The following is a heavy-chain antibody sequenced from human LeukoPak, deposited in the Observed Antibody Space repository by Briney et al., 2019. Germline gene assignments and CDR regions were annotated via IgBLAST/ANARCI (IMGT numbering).Heavy chain of an antibody. CDR1: GGPFSGYY. CDR3: ARLRPYYYDSSGRPNNWFDP. J-gene: IGHJ5*02. CDR2: INHSGST. V-gene: IGHV4-34*01. Sequence: SETLSLTCAVYGGPFSGYYWSWIRQPPGKGLEWIGEINHSGSTNYNPSLKSRVTISVDTSKNQFSLKLSSVTAADTAVYYCARLRPYYYDSSGRPNNWFDPWGQGTLVTVSS. D-gene: IGHD3-22*01.